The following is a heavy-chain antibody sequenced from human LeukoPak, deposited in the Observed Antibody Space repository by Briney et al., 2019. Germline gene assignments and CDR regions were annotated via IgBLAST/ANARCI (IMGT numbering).Heavy chain of an antibody. CDR3: ARGRGWLPQNDY. Sequence: ASVKVPCKASGYTFTSYDINWVRQATGQGLEWMGWMNPNGGNTGYAQKFQGRVTMTRNTSISTAYMELSSLRSEDTAVYYCARGRGWLPQNDYWGQGTLVTVSS. V-gene: IGHV1-8*01. CDR2: MNPNGGNT. J-gene: IGHJ4*02. D-gene: IGHD5-24*01. CDR1: GYTFTSYD.